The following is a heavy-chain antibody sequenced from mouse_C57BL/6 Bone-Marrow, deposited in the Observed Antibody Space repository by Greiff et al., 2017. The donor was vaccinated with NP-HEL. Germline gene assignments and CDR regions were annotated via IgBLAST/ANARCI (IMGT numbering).Heavy chain of an antibody. V-gene: IGHV1-75*01. CDR2: IFPGSGST. D-gene: IGHD1-1*01. CDR3: ARECYYYGSSPWFAY. Sequence: QVQLKQSGPELVKPGASVKISCKASGYTFTDYYINWVKQRPGQGLEWIGWIFPGSGSTYYNEKFKGKATLTVDKSSSTAYMLLSSLTSEDSAVYFCARECYYYGSSPWFAYWGQGTLVTVSA. J-gene: IGHJ3*01. CDR1: GYTFTDYY.